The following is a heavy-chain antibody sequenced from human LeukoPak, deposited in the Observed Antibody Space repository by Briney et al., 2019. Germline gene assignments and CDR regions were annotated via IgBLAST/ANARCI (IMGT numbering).Heavy chain of an antibody. D-gene: IGHD6-25*01. V-gene: IGHV6-1*01. CDR1: GX. Sequence: GXXNWIRQSPSRGLEWLGRAYYRSKWYTDYAVSMNGRITISPDTSKNQFSLQLNSVTPDDTAVYYCATDVGTSGWHTFDYWGQGTLVTVSS. CDR2: AYYRSKWYT. CDR3: ATDVGTSGWHTFDY. J-gene: IGHJ4*02.